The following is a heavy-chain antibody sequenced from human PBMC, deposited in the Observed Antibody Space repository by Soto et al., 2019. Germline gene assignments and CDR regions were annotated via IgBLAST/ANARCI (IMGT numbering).Heavy chain of an antibody. J-gene: IGHJ4*02. CDR2: MNPNSGNT. CDR3: ARSLRFLEWLLNYYFDY. Sequence: RASVKVSCKASGYTFTSYDINWVRQATGQGLEWMGWMNPNSGNTGYAQKFQGRVTMTRNTSISTAYMELSSLRSEDTAVYYCARSLRFLEWLLNYYFDYWGQGTLVTVSS. V-gene: IGHV1-8*01. CDR1: GYTFTSYD. D-gene: IGHD3-3*01.